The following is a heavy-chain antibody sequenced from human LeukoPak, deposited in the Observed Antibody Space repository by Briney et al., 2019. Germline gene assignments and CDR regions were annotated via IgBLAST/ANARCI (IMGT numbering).Heavy chain of an antibody. J-gene: IGHJ3*02. CDR2: IYCSGST. CDR1: GGSISSHY. D-gene: IGHD1-20*01. Sequence: SETLSLTCTVSGGSISSHYWSWIRQPPGKGLEWIGYIYCSGSTNYNPSLKSRVTISVDTSKNQSSLKLSSVTAADTAVYYCARGVYNWNDVGAFDIWGQGTMVTVSS. V-gene: IGHV4-59*11. CDR3: ARGVYNWNDVGAFDI.